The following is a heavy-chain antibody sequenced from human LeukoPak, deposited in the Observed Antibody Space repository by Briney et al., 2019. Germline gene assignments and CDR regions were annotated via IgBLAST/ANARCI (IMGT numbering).Heavy chain of an antibody. D-gene: IGHD7-27*01. J-gene: IGHJ3*01. CDR1: GFTFSDYY. Sequence: GGSLRLFCTASGFTFSDYYMNWFRQAPGKGLEWLSHISGSGRTIHYADSVKGRLTASRDTAKNSLYLQMNDLRVEDTAVYYCAKDLTGTYGFDFWGQGTMVTVSS. CDR3: AKDLTGTYGFDF. V-gene: IGHV3-11*04. CDR2: ISGSGRTI.